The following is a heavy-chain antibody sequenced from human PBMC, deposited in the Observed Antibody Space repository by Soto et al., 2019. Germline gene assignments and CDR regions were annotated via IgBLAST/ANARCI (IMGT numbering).Heavy chain of an antibody. CDR2: IYWDDDK. V-gene: IGHV2-5*02. J-gene: IGHJ5*02. CDR3: AHSLIGYYYDSSGSNWFGT. Sequence: SGPTQVNPTQTLTLTCTFSGFSPRTSGVDVGWIRQPPGKALEWLALIYWDDDKRYSPSLKSRITITKDTSKNQVVLTMTNMDPVDTATYYCAHSLIGYYYDSSGSNWFGTRGQGTLGTVSS. CDR1: GFSPRTSGVD. D-gene: IGHD3-22*01.